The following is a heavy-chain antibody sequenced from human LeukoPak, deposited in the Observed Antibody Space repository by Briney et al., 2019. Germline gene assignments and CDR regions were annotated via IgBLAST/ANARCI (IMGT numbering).Heavy chain of an antibody. D-gene: IGHD4-11*01. V-gene: IGHV4-59*01. CDR3: ARDGSNWSNDYYHGVDV. J-gene: IGHJ6*02. CDR1: GFTFSAYY. CDR2: IYYSGSA. Sequence: PGGSLRLSCAASGFTFSAYYMSWIRKPPGKGLEWLGYIYYSGSATYNPSLKSRVTISVDTSKNQFSLKLSSVTAADTAVYYCARDGSNWSNDYYHGVDVWGQGTTVTVSS.